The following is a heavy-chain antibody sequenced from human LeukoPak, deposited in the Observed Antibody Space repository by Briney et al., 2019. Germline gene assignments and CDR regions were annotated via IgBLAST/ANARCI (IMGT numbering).Heavy chain of an antibody. CDR2: ISSSSSTI. CDR1: GFTFSSYS. D-gene: IGHD3-22*01. Sequence: GRSLRLSCAASGFTFSSYSMNWVRQAPGKGLEWVSYISSSSSTIYYADSVKGRFTISRDNAKNSLYLQMNSLRAEDTAVYYCARAASFSSGYPNDAFDIWGQGTMVTVSS. J-gene: IGHJ3*02. V-gene: IGHV3-48*04. CDR3: ARAASFSSGYPNDAFDI.